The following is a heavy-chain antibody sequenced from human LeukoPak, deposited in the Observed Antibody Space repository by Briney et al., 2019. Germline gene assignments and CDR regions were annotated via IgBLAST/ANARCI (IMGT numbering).Heavy chain of an antibody. J-gene: IGHJ3*01. D-gene: IGHD3-10*01. V-gene: IGHV1-2*02. Sequence: GASVKVSCKASGYTFTGYYMHWVRQAPGQGLEWMGWINPNSGGTNYAQKFQGRVTMTRDTSISTAYMELSRLRSDDTAVYYCASLEYGSGSYYRDDAFDLWGQGTMVTVSS. CDR2: INPNSGGT. CDR3: ASLEYGSGSYYRDDAFDL. CDR1: GYTFTGYY.